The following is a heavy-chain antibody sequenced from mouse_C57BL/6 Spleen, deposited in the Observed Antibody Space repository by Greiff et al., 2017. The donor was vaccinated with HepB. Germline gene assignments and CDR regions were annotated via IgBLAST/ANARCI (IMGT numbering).Heavy chain of an antibody. D-gene: IGHD1-1*01. CDR1: GYTFTDYY. CDR2: INPRNGGT. Sequence: EVQLQQSGPELVKPGASVKISCKASGYTFTDYYMDWVKQSHGKSLEWIGDINPRNGGTIYNEKFKGKATLTVDKSSSTAYMELRSLTSEDTAVYDCERSDYVSGYVRDFDGWGTGTTVTVAS. CDR3: ERSDYVSGYVRDFDG. J-gene: IGHJ1*03. V-gene: IGHV1-18*01.